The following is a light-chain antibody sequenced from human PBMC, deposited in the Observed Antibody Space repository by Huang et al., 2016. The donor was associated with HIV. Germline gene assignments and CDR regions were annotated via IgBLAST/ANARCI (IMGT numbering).Light chain of an antibody. Sequence: ERVMTQSPATLSVAPGDRVTLSCRASHSVSSNLAWYQQKPGQAPRLLSHGASTRATGIPARVSGSGSGTEFTRAISSLQSEDSGVYFCQQYDNWPLTFGQGTRLEIK. V-gene: IGKV3-15*01. CDR1: HSVSSN. CDR3: QQYDNWPLT. J-gene: IGKJ5*01. CDR2: GAS.